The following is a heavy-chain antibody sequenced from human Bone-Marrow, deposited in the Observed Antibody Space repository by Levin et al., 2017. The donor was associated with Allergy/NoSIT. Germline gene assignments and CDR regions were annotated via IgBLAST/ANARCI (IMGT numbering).Heavy chain of an antibody. V-gene: IGHV3-21*01. CDR1: GFTFSSYS. Sequence: PGESLKISCVASGFTFSSYSMNWVRQAPGKGLEWVSSISSSSSYIYYADSVKGRFTISRDDGKNSLYLQMNSLRGEDTAVYYCAKAVEPRDAYNWFDPWGQGTLVTVSS. CDR3: AKAVEPRDAYNWFDP. J-gene: IGHJ5*02. D-gene: IGHD2-2*01. CDR2: ISSSSSYI.